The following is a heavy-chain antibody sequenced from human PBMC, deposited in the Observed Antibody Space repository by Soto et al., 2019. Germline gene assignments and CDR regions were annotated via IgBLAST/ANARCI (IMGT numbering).Heavy chain of an antibody. CDR2: IYYSGST. V-gene: IGHV4-61*01. CDR1: GGSVSSGSYY. CDR3: ARAGSRGWRQIDYYYYGMDV. Sequence: SETLSLTCTVSGGSVSSGSYYWSWIRQPPGKGLEWIGYIYYSGSTNYNPSLKSRVTISVDTSKNQFSLKLSSVTAADTAVYYCARAGSRGWRQIDYYYYGMDVWGQGTTVTVSS. D-gene: IGHD6-19*01. J-gene: IGHJ6*02.